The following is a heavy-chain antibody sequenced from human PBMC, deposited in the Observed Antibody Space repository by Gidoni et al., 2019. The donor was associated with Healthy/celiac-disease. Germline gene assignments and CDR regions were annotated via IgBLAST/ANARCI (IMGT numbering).Heavy chain of an antibody. CDR2: ISGSGGST. Sequence: EVQLLESGGGLVQPGGSLRLSCAASGFTCSSYARSWVRQAPGKGLEWVSAISGSGGSTYYADSVKGRFTISRDNSKNTLYLQMNSLRAEDTAVYYCAKGGADFWSGYSDYWGQGTLVTVSS. CDR1: GFTCSSYA. CDR3: AKGGADFWSGYSDY. V-gene: IGHV3-23*01. J-gene: IGHJ4*02. D-gene: IGHD3-3*01.